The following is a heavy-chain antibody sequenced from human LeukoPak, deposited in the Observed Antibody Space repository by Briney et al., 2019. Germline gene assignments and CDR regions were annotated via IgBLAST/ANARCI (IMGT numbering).Heavy chain of an antibody. V-gene: IGHV3-66*01. D-gene: IGHD3-22*01. CDR2: IYSGDGA. CDR1: GFTLSGNY. Sequence: GGSLRLSCAASGFTLSGNYMNWVRQAPGKGLEWVSVIYSGDGAEYADSVKGRFTISRDSSKNTLYLQMNSLRVEDTAVYYCTRDRPFVNYYDSSGYSDYWGQGILVTVSS. CDR3: TRDRPFVNYYDSSGYSDY. J-gene: IGHJ4*02.